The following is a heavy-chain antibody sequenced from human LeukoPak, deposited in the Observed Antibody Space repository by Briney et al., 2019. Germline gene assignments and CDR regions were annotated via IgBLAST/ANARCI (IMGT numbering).Heavy chain of an antibody. CDR2: INPNSGGT. J-gene: IGHJ5*02. V-gene: IGHV1-2*02. Sequence: ASVKVSCKASGYTFTGYYMHWVRQAPGQGLEWMGWINPNSGGTKHGEKFEGRVTMTRDTSISTAYMELSRLTSDDTAVYYCAREGGTTATYNWFDPWGQGTLVTVSS. CDR3: AREGGTTATYNWFDP. CDR1: GYTFTGYY. D-gene: IGHD4-17*01.